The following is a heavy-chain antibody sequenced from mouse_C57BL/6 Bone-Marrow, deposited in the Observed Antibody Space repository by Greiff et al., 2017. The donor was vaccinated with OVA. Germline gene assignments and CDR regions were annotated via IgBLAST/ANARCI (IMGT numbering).Heavy chain of an antibody. CDR3: ARTYSNYGPPWFAY. D-gene: IGHD2-5*01. CDR1: GFTFSDYG. V-gene: IGHV5-17*01. J-gene: IGHJ3*01. CDR2: ISSGSSTI. Sequence: EVQGVESGGGLVKPGGSLKLSCAASGFTFSDYGMHWVRQAPEKGLEWVAYISSGSSTIYYADTVKGRFTITRDNAKNTLFLQMTSLRSEDTAMYYCARTYSNYGPPWFAYWGQGTLVTVSA.